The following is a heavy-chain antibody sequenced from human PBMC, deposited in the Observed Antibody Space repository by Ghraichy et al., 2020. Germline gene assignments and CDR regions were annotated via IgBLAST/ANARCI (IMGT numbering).Heavy chain of an antibody. D-gene: IGHD2-2*01. CDR1: GGSFSGYY. CDR2: INHSGST. J-gene: IGHJ6*02. CDR3: ASPHRLMVSSGMDV. V-gene: IGHV4-34*01. Sequence: SQTLSLTCAVYGGSFSGYYWSWIRQPPGKGLEWIGEINHSGSTNYNPSLKSRVTISVDTSKNQFSLKLSSVTAADTAVYYCASPHRLMVSSGMDVWGQGTTVTVSS.